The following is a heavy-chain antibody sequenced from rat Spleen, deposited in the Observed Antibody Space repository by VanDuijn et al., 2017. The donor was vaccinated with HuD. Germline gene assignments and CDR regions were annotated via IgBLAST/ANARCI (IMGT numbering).Heavy chain of an antibody. V-gene: IGHV5-7*01. Sequence: EVQLVESGGGLVQPGRSLKLSCAASGFTFSDYNMAWVRQAPKKGLEWVATISYDGSRTYYRDSVKGRFTISRDNAENTLSLQMDSLRSEDTATYYCTTDLELRSSSYYWYFDFWGPGTMVTVSS. D-gene: IGHD1-11*01. J-gene: IGHJ1*01. CDR1: GFTFSDYN. CDR3: TTDLELRSSSYYWYFDF. CDR2: ISYDGSRT.